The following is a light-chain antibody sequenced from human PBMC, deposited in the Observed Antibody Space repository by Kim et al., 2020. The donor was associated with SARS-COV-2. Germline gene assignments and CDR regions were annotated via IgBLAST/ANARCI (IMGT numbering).Light chain of an antibody. V-gene: IGKV1-5*03. J-gene: IGKJ1*01. CDR3: LQYKAYSPRT. Sequence: DIQMTQSPSTLSASVGDRVTITCRASQSVSACLAWYQQQPGKAPNLLIYTASSLESGVPSRFSASGSGTEFTLTISSLQPDDFATYNCLQYKAYSPRTFRKGPKLDI. CDR2: TAS. CDR1: QSVSAC.